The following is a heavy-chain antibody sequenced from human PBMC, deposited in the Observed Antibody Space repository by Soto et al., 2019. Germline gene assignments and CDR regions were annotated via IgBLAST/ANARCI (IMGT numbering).Heavy chain of an antibody. CDR1: VFTFIDYW. V-gene: IGHV3-7*03. D-gene: IGHD2-2*01. J-gene: IGHJ4*02. CDR3: VKDGGYCSSTTCYSPRNHYFDS. Sequence: PRWSLRLSCASSVFTFIDYWMSWVRQAPGKGPEWVANIRFDGSEKQYVDSVKGRFSISRDNSRNSLFLQMNSLRAGDTAVYYCVKDGGYCSSTTCYSPRNHYFDSWGQGTLVTVSS. CDR2: IRFDGSEK.